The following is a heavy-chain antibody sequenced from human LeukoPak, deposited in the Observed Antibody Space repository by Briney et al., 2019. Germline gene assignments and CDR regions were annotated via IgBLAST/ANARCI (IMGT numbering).Heavy chain of an antibody. CDR1: GFTFSSYG. J-gene: IGHJ6*03. CDR2: IRYDGSNK. V-gene: IGHV3-30*02. Sequence: GGSLRLSCAASGFTFSSYGMHWVRQAPGKGLEWVAFIRYDGSNKYYAGSVKGRFTISRDNSKNTVYLQMNSLRAEDTALYYCAKAVIPNAYQGTYYMDVWGKGTTVTVSS. D-gene: IGHD3-16*01. CDR3: AKAVIPNAYQGTYYMDV.